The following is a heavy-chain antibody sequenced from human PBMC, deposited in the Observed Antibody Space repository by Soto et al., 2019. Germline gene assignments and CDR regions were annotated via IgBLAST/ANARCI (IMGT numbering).Heavy chain of an antibody. CDR2: IIRIFHTP. V-gene: IGHV1-69*01. CDR1: GGTLSSYA. CDR3: VHRRDGYNSAFFDY. J-gene: IGHJ4*02. D-gene: IGHD5-12*01. Sequence: QVKLVQSGAEVKKPGSSVKVSCKASGGTLSSYALSWVRQAPGQGLEWMGGIIRIFHTPTYAQKFQGRVTITADESTSTAYMELISLRSDDTAVYYCVHRRDGYNSAFFDYWGQGTLVTVSS.